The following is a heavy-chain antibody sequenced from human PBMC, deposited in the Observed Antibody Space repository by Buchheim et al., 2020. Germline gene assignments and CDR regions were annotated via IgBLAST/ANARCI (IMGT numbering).Heavy chain of an antibody. Sequence: EVQLSESGGGLIQPGGSLRLSCAASGFPLRSYAMSWVRQAPGKGLEWVSYISSSGSTIYYADSVKGRFTISRDNAKNSLYLQMNSLRAEDTAVYYCARVKVAMVKWFDYWGQGTL. CDR1: GFPLRSYA. CDR2: ISSSGSTI. J-gene: IGHJ4*02. V-gene: IGHV3-48*03. CDR3: ARVKVAMVKWFDY. D-gene: IGHD5-18*01.